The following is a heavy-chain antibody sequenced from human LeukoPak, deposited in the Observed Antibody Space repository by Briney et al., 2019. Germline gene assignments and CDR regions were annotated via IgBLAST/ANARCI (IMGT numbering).Heavy chain of an antibody. CDR2: IYHSGTT. Sequence: SETLSLTCAVSGYSITSSSWWGWIRQPPGKGLEWIGYIYHSGTTYYNPSLQSRVTMSVDTSKNQFSLKLSSVAAVDTAVYYCARKENVYYYFDYWGQGTLVTVSS. CDR3: ARKENVYYYFDY. CDR1: GYSITSSSW. D-gene: IGHD3-10*01. J-gene: IGHJ4*02. V-gene: IGHV4-28*01.